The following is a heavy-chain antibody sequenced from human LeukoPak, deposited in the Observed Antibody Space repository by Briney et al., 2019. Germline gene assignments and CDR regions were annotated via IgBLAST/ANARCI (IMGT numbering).Heavy chain of an antibody. Sequence: SETLSLTCTVSGGSVSSGSYYWSWLRQPTGKGQEWIGYIYYSGSAKYNPSLKSRVTISVDTSKNQFSLKLTSVTAADTAVYYCARGFGDWGLSWFDPWGQGTLLTVSS. CDR1: GGSVSSGSYY. CDR3: ARGFGDWGLSWFDP. J-gene: IGHJ5*02. CDR2: IYYSGSA. V-gene: IGHV4-61*01. D-gene: IGHD3-10*01.